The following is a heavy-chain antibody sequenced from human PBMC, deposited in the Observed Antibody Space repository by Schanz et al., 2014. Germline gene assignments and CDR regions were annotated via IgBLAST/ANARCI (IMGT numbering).Heavy chain of an antibody. CDR1: GIIFSTYA. V-gene: IGHV3-23*04. Sequence: EVQLVESGGGFVQPGGSLRLSCAASGIIFSTYAMSWVRQAPGKGLEWVSAITDSGGVTFLADSVKGRFTISRDNSKNTLYLQMNSLRAEDTAVYYCAKDVVGRIYAGGHYFDYWGQGTLVTVSS. D-gene: IGHD1-26*01. J-gene: IGHJ4*02. CDR2: ITDSGGVT. CDR3: AKDVVGRIYAGGHYFDY.